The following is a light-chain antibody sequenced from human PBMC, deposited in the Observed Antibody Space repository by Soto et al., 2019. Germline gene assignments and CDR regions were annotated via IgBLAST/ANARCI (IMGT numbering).Light chain of an antibody. Sequence: QSALTQPASVSGSPGQSITISCTGTSSDVSGYNYVSWYQQHPGKAPKLMIYDVSNQPSGVSNRFSGSKSGNTASLTISGLQAEDEADYYCSSYTSSSTRGVFGGGTKVTVL. CDR1: SSDVSGYNY. J-gene: IGLJ2*01. CDR3: SSYTSSSTRGV. V-gene: IGLV2-14*01. CDR2: DVS.